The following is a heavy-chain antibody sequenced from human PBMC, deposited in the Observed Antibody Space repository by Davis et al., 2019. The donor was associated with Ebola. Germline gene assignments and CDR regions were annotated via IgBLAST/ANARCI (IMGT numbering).Heavy chain of an antibody. CDR1: GASFSRHY. V-gene: IGHV4-34*01. J-gene: IGHJ6*02. CDR3: ASSSSGDISYGMDV. D-gene: IGHD6-13*01. Sequence: SETLSLTCAVYGASFSRHYWHWIRQPPGKGLEWIGSIYYSGSTYYNPSLKSRVTISVDTSKNQFSLKLSSVTAADTAVYYCASSSSGDISYGMDVWGQGTTVTVSS. CDR2: IYYSGST.